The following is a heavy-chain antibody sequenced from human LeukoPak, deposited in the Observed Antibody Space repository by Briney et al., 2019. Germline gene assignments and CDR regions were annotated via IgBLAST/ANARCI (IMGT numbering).Heavy chain of an antibody. CDR3: ARGRVLWFGELRTLYNWFDP. V-gene: IGHV4-34*01. CDR1: GFTFSSYS. J-gene: IGHJ5*02. D-gene: IGHD3-10*01. Sequence: GSLRLSCAASGFTFSSYSMNWVRQAPGKGLEWIGEINHSGSTNYNPSLKSRVTISVDTSKNQFSLKLSSVTAADTAVYYCARGRVLWFGELRTLYNWFDPWGQGTLVTVSS. CDR2: INHSGST.